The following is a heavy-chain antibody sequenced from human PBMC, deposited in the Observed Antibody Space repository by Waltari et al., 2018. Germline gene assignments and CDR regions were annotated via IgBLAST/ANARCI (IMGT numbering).Heavy chain of an antibody. CDR1: GFTFSSYG. D-gene: IGHD3-10*01. CDR2: IWYDGSNK. V-gene: IGHV3-30*18. Sequence: QVQLVESGGGVVQPGRSLRLSCAASGFTFSSYGMHWVRQAPGKGLVWVAVIWYDGSNKYYADSVKGRFTISRDNSKNTLYLQMNSLRAEDTAMYYCAKERTGGFDYWGQGTLVTVSS. J-gene: IGHJ4*02. CDR3: AKERTGGFDY.